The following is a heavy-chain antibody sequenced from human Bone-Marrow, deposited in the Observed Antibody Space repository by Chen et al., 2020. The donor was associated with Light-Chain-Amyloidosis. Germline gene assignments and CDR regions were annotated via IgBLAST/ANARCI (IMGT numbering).Heavy chain of an antibody. V-gene: IGHV3-74*01. J-gene: IGHJ4*02. CDR2: IIAVGSGT. CDR1: GFSFTTPW. Sequence: EVELVESGGDLVQPGGSLRLSCAAYGFSFTTPWMHRVRQGPGKGLVWVARIIAVGSGTDYADSVKGRFTIFRDNAKSTLYLQMSSLRVEDTAVYYCATVDFWSGQFDYWGQGTLVTVSS. D-gene: IGHD3-3*01. CDR3: ATVDFWSGQFDY.